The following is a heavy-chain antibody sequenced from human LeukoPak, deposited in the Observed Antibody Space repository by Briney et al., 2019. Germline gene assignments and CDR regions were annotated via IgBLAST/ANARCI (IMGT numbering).Heavy chain of an antibody. CDR3: ASRRTIFVCLDY. D-gene: IGHD3-3*01. V-gene: IGHV4-39*07. Sequence: SETLSLTCTVSGGSISSSSYYWGWIRQPPGKGLEWIGSIYYSGSTYYNPSLKSRVTISVDTSKNQFSLKLSSVTAADTAVYYCASRRTIFVCLDYWGRGTLVTVSS. J-gene: IGHJ4*02. CDR2: IYYSGST. CDR1: GGSISSSSYY.